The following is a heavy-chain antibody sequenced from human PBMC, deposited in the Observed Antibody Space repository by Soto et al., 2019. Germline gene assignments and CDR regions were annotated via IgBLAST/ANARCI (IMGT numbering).Heavy chain of an antibody. D-gene: IGHD2-2*01. CDR3: ARIGTAAAIGTYGMDV. Sequence: EVQLVESGGGLVKPGGSLRLSCAASGFSFSTYSMNWVRQAPGKGLEWVSAISSSSTYIYYGDSVKGRFTISRDNAKNSLDLQMNSLRAEDTAVYYCARIGTAAAIGTYGMDVWGQGTTVTVSS. V-gene: IGHV3-21*01. J-gene: IGHJ6*02. CDR1: GFSFSTYS. CDR2: ISSSSTYI.